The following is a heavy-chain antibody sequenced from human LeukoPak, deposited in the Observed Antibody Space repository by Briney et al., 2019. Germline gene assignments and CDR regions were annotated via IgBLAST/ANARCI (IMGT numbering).Heavy chain of an antibody. V-gene: IGHV3-48*01. J-gene: IGHJ4*02. D-gene: IGHD3-22*01. CDR1: GFTFSRYS. CDR3: ARDYYDSSTYYADDFDY. Sequence: GGSLRLSCAASGFTFSRYSMNWVRQAPGKGLEWVSYISSSSSTIYYADSVKGRFTISRDNAKNSLYLQMNSLRAEDTAVYYCARDYYDSSTYYADDFDYWGQGTLVTVSS. CDR2: ISSSSSTI.